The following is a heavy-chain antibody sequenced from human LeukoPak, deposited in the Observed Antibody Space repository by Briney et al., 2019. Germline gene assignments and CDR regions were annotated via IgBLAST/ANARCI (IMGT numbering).Heavy chain of an antibody. CDR3: ARDTNGDGWFDP. CDR1: GFTFSRYE. D-gene: IGHD4-17*01. V-gene: IGHV3-48*03. Sequence: PGGALRLSCAASGFTFSRYEMNWGRQAPGKGLEWVSYISRSGDTIYFADSVKGRFTISRDNAKNSLYLQMNSLRAEDTSVYYCARDTNGDGWFDPWGQGTLVTVSS. J-gene: IGHJ5*02. CDR2: ISRSGDTI.